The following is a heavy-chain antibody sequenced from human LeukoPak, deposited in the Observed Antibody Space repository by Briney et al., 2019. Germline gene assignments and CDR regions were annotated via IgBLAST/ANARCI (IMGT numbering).Heavy chain of an antibody. D-gene: IGHD6-13*01. V-gene: IGHV3-7*05. J-gene: IGHJ4*02. Sequence: GGSLRLSCAASGFTFSTYWMTWVRQAPGKGLEWVANIKQDGSDKYYVDSVKGRFTISRDNAENSLYLQMNRLRAEDTAVYYCARLAYSGSWYWDYWGQGTLVTVSS. CDR1: GFTFSTYW. CDR2: IKQDGSDK. CDR3: ARLAYSGSWYWDY.